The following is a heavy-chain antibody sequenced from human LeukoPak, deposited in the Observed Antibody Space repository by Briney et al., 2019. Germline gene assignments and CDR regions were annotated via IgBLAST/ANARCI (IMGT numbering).Heavy chain of an antibody. CDR3: ARAPRRITMIVVVITETYFDY. Sequence: SETLSLTCTVSGGSISSSSYYWGWIRQPPGKGLEWIGSIYYSGSTYYNPSLKSRVTISVDTSKNQFSLKLSSVTAADTAVYYCARAPRRITMIVVVITETYFDYWGQGTLVTVSS. CDR2: IYYSGST. J-gene: IGHJ4*02. V-gene: IGHV4-39*01. D-gene: IGHD3-22*01. CDR1: GGSISSSSYY.